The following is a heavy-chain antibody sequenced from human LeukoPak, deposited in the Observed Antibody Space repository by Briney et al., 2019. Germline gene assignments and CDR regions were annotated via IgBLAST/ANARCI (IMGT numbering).Heavy chain of an antibody. Sequence: ASVKVSCKASGYTFTRYYMHWVRQSPGQGLEWMGWINPNSGGTNYAQKFQGRVTMTRDTSNSTAYMELSRLRSDDTAVYYCARVYHPITMIVVVIFDYWGQGTLVTVSS. CDR2: INPNSGGT. CDR3: ARVYHPITMIVVVIFDY. CDR1: GYTFTRYY. V-gene: IGHV1-2*02. J-gene: IGHJ4*02. D-gene: IGHD3-22*01.